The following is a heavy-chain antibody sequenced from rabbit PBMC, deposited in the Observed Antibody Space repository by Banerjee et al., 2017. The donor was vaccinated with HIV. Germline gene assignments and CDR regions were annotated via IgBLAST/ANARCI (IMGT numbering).Heavy chain of an antibody. CDR2: IYTGGSDRT. J-gene: IGHJ6*01. CDR3: ARDLDGVIGWNFGW. V-gene: IGHV1S45*01. CDR1: GFSFNSYW. D-gene: IGHD4-1*01. Sequence: QEQLEESGGDLVKPEGSLTLTCKASGFSFNSYWMYWVRQAPGKGLDWIACIYTGGSDRTYYASWAKGRFTISETSSTTVTLQMTSLTAADTATYFCARDLDGVIGWNFGWWGPGTLVTVS.